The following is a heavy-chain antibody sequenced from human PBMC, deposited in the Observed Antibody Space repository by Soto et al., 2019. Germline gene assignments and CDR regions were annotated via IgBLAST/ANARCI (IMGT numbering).Heavy chain of an antibody. J-gene: IGHJ4*02. D-gene: IGHD2-2*02. Sequence: QVQLVESGGGVVQPGRSLRLSCAASGFTFSSYAMHWVRQAPGKGLEWEAVISYDGSNKYYADSVKGRFTISRDNSKNTLYLQMNSLRAEDTAVYYCARTLGGYCSSTSCYNHFDYWGQGTLVTVSS. CDR1: GFTFSSYA. V-gene: IGHV3-30-3*01. CDR2: ISYDGSNK. CDR3: ARTLGGYCSSTSCYNHFDY.